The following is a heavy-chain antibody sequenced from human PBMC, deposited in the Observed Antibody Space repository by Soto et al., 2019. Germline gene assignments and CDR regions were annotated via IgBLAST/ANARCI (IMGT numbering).Heavy chain of an antibody. J-gene: IGHJ4*02. V-gene: IGHV3-15*07. CDR3: TTGVNQWLANDY. CDR2: IKRKSDGETT. D-gene: IGHD6-19*01. Sequence: EVQLVESGGGLVKPGGSLTLSCAASGFAFSNAWMHWVRQAPGTGLEWVGRIKRKSDGETTEYAAPVRGRFGISRDDSSNTLHLQMNSLRNEDTAVYYCTTGVNQWLANDYWGQGTLVTVSS. CDR1: GFAFSNAW.